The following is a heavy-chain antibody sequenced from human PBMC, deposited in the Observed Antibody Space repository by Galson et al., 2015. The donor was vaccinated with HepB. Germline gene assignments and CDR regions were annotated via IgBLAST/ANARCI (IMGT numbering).Heavy chain of an antibody. D-gene: IGHD1-26*01. CDR1: GFTFSSYA. J-gene: IGHJ4*02. CDR2: ISSNGGST. CDR3: VNGLSGSTFDY. V-gene: IGHV3-64D*06. Sequence: SLRLSCAASGFTFSSYAMHWVRQAPGKGLEYVSAISSNGGSTYYADSVKGRFTISRDNSKNTLYLQMSSLRAEDTAVYYCVNGLSGSTFDYWGQGTLVTVSS.